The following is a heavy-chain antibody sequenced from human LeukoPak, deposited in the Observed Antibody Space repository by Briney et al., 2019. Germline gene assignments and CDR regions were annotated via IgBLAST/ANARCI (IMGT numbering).Heavy chain of an antibody. J-gene: IGHJ4*02. CDR1: GGSFSDYY. V-gene: IGHV4-34*01. CDR2: INHSGST. Sequence: SETLSLTCAVYGGSFSDYYWSWIRQPPGKGLEWIGEINHSGSTNYNPSLKSRVTISVDTSRNQFSLKLSSVTAADTAVYYCASCSGGSCYKSQVYFDYWGQGTLVTVSS. CDR3: ASCSGGSCYKSQVYFDY. D-gene: IGHD2-15*01.